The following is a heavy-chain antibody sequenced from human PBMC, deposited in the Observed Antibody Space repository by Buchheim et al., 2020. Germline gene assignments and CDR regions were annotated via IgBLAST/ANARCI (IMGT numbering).Heavy chain of an antibody. CDR2: IWYDGSNK. D-gene: IGHD6-19*01. Sequence: QVQLVESGGGVVQPGRSLRLSCAASGFTFSSYGMHWVRQAPGKGLEWVAVIWYDGSNKYYADSVKGRFTISRDNSKNTVYLQMNSRRAEDTAVYYCARAGSKQWLGHMDVWGQGTT. J-gene: IGHJ6*02. CDR1: GFTFSSYG. V-gene: IGHV3-33*01. CDR3: ARAGSKQWLGHMDV.